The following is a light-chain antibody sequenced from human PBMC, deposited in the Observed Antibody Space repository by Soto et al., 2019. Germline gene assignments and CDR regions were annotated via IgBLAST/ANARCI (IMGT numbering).Light chain of an antibody. CDR1: SSDVGGYNY. J-gene: IGLJ3*02. CDR2: EVS. V-gene: IGLV2-14*01. Sequence: QAVLTQPASVSGSPGQSITISCTGTSSDVGGYNYVSWYQQHPGKAPKLMIYEVSNRPSGVSNRFSGSKSGNTASLTISGLQADYEADYYCSSYTGSSTLVFGGGTKLTVL. CDR3: SSYTGSSTLV.